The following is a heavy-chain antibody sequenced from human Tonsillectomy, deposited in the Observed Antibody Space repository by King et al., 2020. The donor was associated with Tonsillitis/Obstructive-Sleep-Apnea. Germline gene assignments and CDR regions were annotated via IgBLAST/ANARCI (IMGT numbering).Heavy chain of an antibody. CDR3: ARERVVVVAAAIPVYYYYCMDV. J-gene: IGHJ6*02. V-gene: IGHV3-53*01. Sequence: VQLVESGGGLIQPGGSVTLSCAASGFTVSSNYMSWVRQAPGKGLEWVSIIYSGGGTYYADSAKGRFTISRDNSKNTLYLQMNSLRAEDTAVYYCARERVVVVAAAIPVYYYYCMDVWGQGTTVTVSS. CDR2: IYSGGGT. CDR1: GFTVSSNY. D-gene: IGHD2-2*02.